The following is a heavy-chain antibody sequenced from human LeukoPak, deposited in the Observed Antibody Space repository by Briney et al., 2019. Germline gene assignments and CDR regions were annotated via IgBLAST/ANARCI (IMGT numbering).Heavy chain of an antibody. CDR2: IIPIFGTA. CDR1: GGTFSSYA. J-gene: IGHJ4*02. D-gene: IGHD2-2*02. Sequence: SVKVSCKASGGTFSSYAISWVRQAPGQGLEWTGGIIPIFGTANYAQKFQGRVTITADESTSTAYMELSSLRSEDTAVYYCARGSYCSSTSCYKDFDYWGQGTLVTVSS. CDR3: ARGSYCSSTSCYKDFDY. V-gene: IGHV1-69*13.